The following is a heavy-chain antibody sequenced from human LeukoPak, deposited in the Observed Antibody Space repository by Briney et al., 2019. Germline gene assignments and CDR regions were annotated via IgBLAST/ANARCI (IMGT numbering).Heavy chain of an antibody. CDR1: GGSISSSSYY. J-gene: IGHJ6*02. V-gene: IGHV4-39*01. CDR2: ISYSGST. Sequence: SETLSLTCTVSGGSISSSSYYWGWIRQPPGKTLEWIGSISYSGSTYYNPSLKSRVTISVDTSKNQFFLKLSSVTAADTAVYYCARRNSLTHYGLDVWGQGTTVTVSS. CDR3: ARRNSLTHYGLDV.